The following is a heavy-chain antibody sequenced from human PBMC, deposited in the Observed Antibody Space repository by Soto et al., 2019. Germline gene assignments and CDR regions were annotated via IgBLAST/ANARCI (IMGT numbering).Heavy chain of an antibody. D-gene: IGHD3-10*01. CDR1: GFTFSSYG. Sequence: GGSLRLSCAASGFTFSSYGMHWVRQAPGKGLEWVAVIWYDGSNKYYADSVKGRFTISRDNSKNTLYLQMNSLRAEDTAVYYCARGYVLLWFGDPFDYWGQGTLVTVSS. CDR3: ARGYVLLWFGDPFDY. J-gene: IGHJ4*02. CDR2: IWYDGSNK. V-gene: IGHV3-33*01.